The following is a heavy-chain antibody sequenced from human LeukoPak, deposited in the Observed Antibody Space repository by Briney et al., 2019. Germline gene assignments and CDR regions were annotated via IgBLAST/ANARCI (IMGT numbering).Heavy chain of an antibody. Sequence: GGSLRLSCAASGFTFSSYWMNWVRQAPGKGLEWVSYISSSGRTMYYADSVKGRFSISRDNAKKALYLQVNSLGAEDTAVYYCARGYGGSYPYYFDYWGQGTLVAVSS. CDR2: ISSSGRTM. D-gene: IGHD3-22*01. J-gene: IGHJ4*02. V-gene: IGHV3-48*03. CDR3: ARGYGGSYPYYFDY. CDR1: GFTFSSYW.